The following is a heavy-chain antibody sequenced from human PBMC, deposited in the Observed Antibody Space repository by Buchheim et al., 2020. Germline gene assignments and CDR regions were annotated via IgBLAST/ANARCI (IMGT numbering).Heavy chain of an antibody. J-gene: IGHJ6*02. CDR3: ARDSGYYDFWSGPRYYYGMDV. CDR2: IYYSGST. Sequence: QVQLQESGPGLVKPSETLSLTCTVSGGSISSYYWSWIRQPPGKGLEWIGYIYYSGSTNYNPSLKSRVTISVDTSKNQFSLKLSCMTDADTAVYYCARDSGYYDFWSGPRYYYGMDVWGQGTT. V-gene: IGHV4-59*01. CDR1: GGSISSYY. D-gene: IGHD3-3*01.